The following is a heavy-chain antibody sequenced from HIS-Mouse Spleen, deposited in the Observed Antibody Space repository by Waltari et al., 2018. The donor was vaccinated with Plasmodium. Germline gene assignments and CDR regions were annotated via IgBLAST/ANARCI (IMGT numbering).Heavy chain of an antibody. CDR1: GGSISSYY. CDR2: IYYSGST. V-gene: IGHV4-59*08. Sequence: QVQLQESGPGLVKPSETLSLTCTVSGGSISSYYWSWIRQPPGKGLGWIGYIYYSGSTNYNPALKSRVTISVETSKNQFSLKLSSVTAADTAVYYWARRGLGIDTYWYFDLWGRGTLVTVSS. CDR3: ARRGLGIDTYWYFDL. D-gene: IGHD7-27*01. J-gene: IGHJ2*01.